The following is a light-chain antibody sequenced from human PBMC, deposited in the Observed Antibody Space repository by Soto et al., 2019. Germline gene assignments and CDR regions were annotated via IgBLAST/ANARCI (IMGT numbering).Light chain of an antibody. Sequence: ENVVTKSPGALSLSKGERATLSCRASQSVSSSYLAWYQQKPGQAPRPLIYGVSSRATGIPDRFSGSGSGTDFTLTISRLEPEDFAVYYCQQYDSSPRTFGQGTKVDNK. CDR2: GVS. CDR3: QQYDSSPRT. CDR1: QSVSSSY. J-gene: IGKJ1*01. V-gene: IGKV3-20*01.